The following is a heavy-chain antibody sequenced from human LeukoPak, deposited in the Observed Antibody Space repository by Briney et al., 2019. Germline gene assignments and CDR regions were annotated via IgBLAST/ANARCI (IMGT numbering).Heavy chain of an antibody. V-gene: IGHV3-23*01. CDR1: GFTFSSYA. J-gene: IGHJ4*02. CDR3: AKVVVPAALYYFDY. CDR2: ISGSGGST. D-gene: IGHD2-2*01. Sequence: GGSLRLSCAASGFTFSSYAMSWVRQAPGKGLEWVSAISGSGGSTYYADSVEGRFTISRDNSKNTLYLRMNSLRAEDTAVYYCAKVVVPAALYYFDYWGQGTLVTVSS.